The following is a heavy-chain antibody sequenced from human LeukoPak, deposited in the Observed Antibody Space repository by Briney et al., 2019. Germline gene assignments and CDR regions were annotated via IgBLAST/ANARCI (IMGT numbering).Heavy chain of an antibody. Sequence: SQTLSLTCTVSGGSISSGSYYWSWIRQPAGKGLEWIGRIYTSGSTNYNPSLKSRVTMSVDTSKNQFSLKLSSLTAADTAVYYCARVTYCEVAFDIWGQGTMVTVSS. V-gene: IGHV4-61*02. D-gene: IGHD3-22*01. CDR3: ARVTYCEVAFDI. J-gene: IGHJ3*02. CDR1: GGSISSGSYY. CDR2: IYTSGST.